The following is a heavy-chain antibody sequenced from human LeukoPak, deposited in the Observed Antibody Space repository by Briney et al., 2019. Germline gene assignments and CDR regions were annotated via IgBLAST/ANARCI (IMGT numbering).Heavy chain of an antibody. CDR3: ARSMITFGGVIVTSNWFDP. CDR2: IYYSGST. J-gene: IGHJ5*02. D-gene: IGHD3-16*02. V-gene: IGHV4-39*01. CDR1: GGSISSSSYY. Sequence: PSETLSLTCTVSGGSISSSSYYWGWIRQPPGKGLEWIGSIYYSGSTYYNPSLKSRVTISVDTSKNQFSLKLSSVTAADTAVYYCARSMITFGGVIVTSNWFDPWGQGTLVTVSS.